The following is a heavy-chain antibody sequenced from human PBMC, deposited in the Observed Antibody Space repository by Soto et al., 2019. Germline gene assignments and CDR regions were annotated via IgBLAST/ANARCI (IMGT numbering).Heavy chain of an antibody. J-gene: IGHJ6*02. D-gene: IGHD1-1*01. CDR1: GFTFSSYA. CDR2: ISGSGGST. CDR3: AKDPRRTRNTCTTNSYYYGMDV. V-gene: IGHV3-23*01. Sequence: GGSLRLSCAASGFTFSSYAMSWVRQAPGKGLEWVSAISGSGGSTYYADSVKGRFTISRDNSKNTLYLQMNSLRAEDTAVYYCAKDPRRTRNTCTTNSYYYGMDVWGQGTTVTVSS.